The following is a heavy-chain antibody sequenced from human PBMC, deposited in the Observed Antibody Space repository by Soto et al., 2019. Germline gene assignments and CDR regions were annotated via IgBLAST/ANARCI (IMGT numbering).Heavy chain of an antibody. CDR1: GYTLTELS. Sequence: ASVKVSCKVSGYTLTELSMHWVRQAPGKGLEWMGGFDPEDGETIYAQKFQGRVTMTEDTSTDTAYMELSSLRSEDTAVYYCATEPAGGYYVGAFDYWGQGTLVTVSS. CDR2: FDPEDGET. V-gene: IGHV1-24*01. D-gene: IGHD1-26*01. J-gene: IGHJ4*02. CDR3: ATEPAGGYYVGAFDY.